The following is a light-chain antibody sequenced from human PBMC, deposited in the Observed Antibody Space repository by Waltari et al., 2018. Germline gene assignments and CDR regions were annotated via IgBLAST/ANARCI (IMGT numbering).Light chain of an antibody. Sequence: EIVMTQSPATLSVSPGERATLSCRASQPISSNLAWYQHKPGQAPRLLISGASTRASGIPARFSGSGSGTQFTLTINSLQSEDFAVYYCQQYNILLTFGGGTKVDIK. CDR3: QQYNILLT. J-gene: IGKJ4*01. CDR1: QPISSN. V-gene: IGKV3-15*01. CDR2: GAS.